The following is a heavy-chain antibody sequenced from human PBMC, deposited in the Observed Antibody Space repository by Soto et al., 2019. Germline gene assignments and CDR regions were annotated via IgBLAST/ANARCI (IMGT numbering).Heavy chain of an antibody. J-gene: IGHJ3*02. Sequence: QVQLQESGPGLVKPSETLSLTCTVSGGSVSSGSYYWSWIRQPPGKGLEWIGYIYYSGSTNYNPSLKRRVTISVDTSKNQFSLKLSAVTAADTAVYYCARDQGLLWFGDLVAFDIWGQGTMVTVSS. V-gene: IGHV4-61*01. CDR3: ARDQGLLWFGDLVAFDI. CDR1: GGSVSSGSYY. D-gene: IGHD3-10*01. CDR2: IYYSGST.